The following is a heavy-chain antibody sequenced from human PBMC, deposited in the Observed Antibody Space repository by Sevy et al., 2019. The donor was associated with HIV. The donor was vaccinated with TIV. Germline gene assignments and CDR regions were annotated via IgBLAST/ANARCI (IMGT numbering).Heavy chain of an antibody. CDR3: AREGITFGGVIAEDAFDI. D-gene: IGHD3-16*02. CDR1: GGTFSSYA. CDR2: IIPIFGTA. Sequence: ASVKVSCKASGGTFSSYAISWVRQAPGQGLEWMGGIIPIFGTANYAQKFQGRVTITADESTSTAYMELSSLRSEDTAVYYCAREGITFGGVIAEDAFDIRGQGTMVTVSS. J-gene: IGHJ3*02. V-gene: IGHV1-69*13.